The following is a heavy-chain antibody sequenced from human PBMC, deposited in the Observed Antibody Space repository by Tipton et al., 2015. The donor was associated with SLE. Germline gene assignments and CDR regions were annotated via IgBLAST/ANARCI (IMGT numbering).Heavy chain of an antibody. V-gene: IGHV4-39*07. CDR3: ARGPGRSSGWYPYYFDD. CDR1: GGSISSSSYY. J-gene: IGHJ4*02. CDR2: IYYSGST. Sequence: LRLSCTVSGGSISSSSYYWGWIRQPPGKGLEWIGRIYYSGSTYYNPSLKSRVTISVDTSKNQFSLKLSSVTAADTAVYYCARGPGRSSGWYPYYFDDWGQGTLVTVSS. D-gene: IGHD6-19*01.